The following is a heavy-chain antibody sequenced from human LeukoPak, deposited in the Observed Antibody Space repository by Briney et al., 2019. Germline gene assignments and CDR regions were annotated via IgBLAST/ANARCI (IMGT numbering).Heavy chain of an antibody. CDR3: ARDRGIGYCSSTSCFGFDY. Sequence: GGSLRLSCAASGFTFSSYSMNWVRQAPGKGLEWVSSIISSSSYIYYADSVKGRFTISRDNAKNSLYLQMTSLRAEDTAVYYCARDRGIGYCSSTSCFGFDYWGQGTLVTVSS. J-gene: IGHJ4*02. V-gene: IGHV3-21*01. CDR1: GFTFSSYS. D-gene: IGHD2-2*01. CDR2: IISSSSYI.